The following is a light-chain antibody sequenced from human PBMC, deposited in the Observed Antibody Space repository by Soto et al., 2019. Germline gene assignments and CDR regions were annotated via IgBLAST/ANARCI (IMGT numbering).Light chain of an antibody. J-gene: IGKJ5*01. CDR3: QQYNNWPRT. CDR2: GAS. V-gene: IGKV3-15*01. CDR1: QSVSSN. Sequence: EIVMTQSPATLSVPPGERAPLSCRASQSVSSNLAWYQQKPGQAPRLLIYGASTRATGIPARFSGSGSGTEFTLTISSLQSEDFAVYYCQQYNNWPRTFGQGTRLEI.